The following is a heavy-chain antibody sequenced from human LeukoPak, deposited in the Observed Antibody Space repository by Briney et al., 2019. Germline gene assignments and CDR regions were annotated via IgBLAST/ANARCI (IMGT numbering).Heavy chain of an antibody. CDR1: GGTFSSYA. Sequence: ASVKVSCKASGGTFSSYAISWVRQAPGQGLEWMGWISAYNGNTNYAQKLQGRVTMTTDTSTSTVYMELRSLRSDDTAVYYCAKDCSSTSCYSDWGQGTLVTVSS. J-gene: IGHJ4*02. D-gene: IGHD2-2*01. CDR3: AKDCSSTSCYSD. CDR2: ISAYNGNT. V-gene: IGHV1-18*01.